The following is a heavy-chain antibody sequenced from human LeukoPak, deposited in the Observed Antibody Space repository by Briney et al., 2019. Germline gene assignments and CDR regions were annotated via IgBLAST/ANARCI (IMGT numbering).Heavy chain of an antibody. D-gene: IGHD3-10*01. CDR2: IWYDGSNK. CDR1: GFTFSSYG. Sequence: PGGSLRLSCAASGFTFSSYGMHWVRQAPGKGLEWVAVIWYDGSNKYYVDSVKGRFTISRDNSKNTLYLQVNSLRAEDTAVYYCARGEGSYSAHFDYWGQGTLVTVSS. J-gene: IGHJ4*02. CDR3: ARGEGSYSAHFDY. V-gene: IGHV3-33*01.